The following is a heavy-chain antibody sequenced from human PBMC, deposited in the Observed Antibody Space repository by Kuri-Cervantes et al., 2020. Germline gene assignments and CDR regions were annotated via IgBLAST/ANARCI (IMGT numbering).Heavy chain of an antibody. J-gene: IGHJ6*02. Sequence: GESLKISCAASGFTFRSFWIHWVRQVPGKGLEWVSYISSSSSTIYNADSVKGRFTISRDNAKKSLYLQMNSLRAEDTAVYYCARDSGNGMDVWGQGTTVTVSS. CDR1: GFTFRSFW. CDR2: ISSSSSTI. V-gene: IGHV3-48*04. CDR3: ARDSGNGMDV.